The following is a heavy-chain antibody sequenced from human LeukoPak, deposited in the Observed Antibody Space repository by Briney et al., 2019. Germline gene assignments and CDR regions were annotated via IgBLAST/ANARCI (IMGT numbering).Heavy chain of an antibody. Sequence: ASVKVSCKASGGTFSSYAISWVRQAPGQGLEWMGGIIPIFGTANYAQKFQGRVTITTDESTSTAYMELSSLISEDTAVYYCATTSSLTYYYDSSGYVDYWGQGTLVTVSS. J-gene: IGHJ4*02. D-gene: IGHD3-22*01. CDR2: IIPIFGTA. CDR3: ATTSSLTYYYDSSGYVDY. CDR1: GGTFSSYA. V-gene: IGHV1-69*05.